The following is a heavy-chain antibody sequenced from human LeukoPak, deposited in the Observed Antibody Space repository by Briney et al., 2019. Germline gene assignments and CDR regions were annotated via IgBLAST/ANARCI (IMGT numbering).Heavy chain of an antibody. J-gene: IGHJ4*02. Sequence: GGSLRLSCAASGFTFSSYGMHWVRQAPGKGLGWVAVIWYDGSNKYYADSVKGRFTISRDNSKNTLYLQMNSLRAEDTAVYYCARDRGGTTVTPDYWGQGTLVTVSS. V-gene: IGHV3-33*01. CDR2: IWYDGSNK. CDR3: ARDRGGTTVTPDY. CDR1: GFTFSSYG. D-gene: IGHD4-17*01.